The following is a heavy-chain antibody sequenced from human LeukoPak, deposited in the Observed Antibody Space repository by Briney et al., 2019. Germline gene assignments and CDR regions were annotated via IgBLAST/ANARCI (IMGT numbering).Heavy chain of an antibody. Sequence: GGSLRLSCAASGFTFSSYSMNWVRQAPGKGLGWVSYISSSSSTIYYADSVKGRFTISRDNAKNSLYLQMNSLRAEDTAVYYCARPLRYFDWLPQSPSDAFDIWGQGTMVTVSS. V-gene: IGHV3-48*04. J-gene: IGHJ3*02. CDR3: ARPLRYFDWLPQSPSDAFDI. CDR2: ISSSSSTI. D-gene: IGHD3-9*01. CDR1: GFTFSSYS.